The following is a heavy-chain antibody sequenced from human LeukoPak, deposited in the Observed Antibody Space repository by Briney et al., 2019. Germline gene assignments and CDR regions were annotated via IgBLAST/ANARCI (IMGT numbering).Heavy chain of an antibody. CDR1: GFTFSSYW. J-gene: IGHJ3*02. CDR3: ARSGAMIVVPDAFDI. V-gene: IGHV3-7*01. Sequence: PGGSLRLSCAASGFTFSSYWMSWVRQAPGKGLEWVANIKQDGGEKYYVDSVKGRFTISRDNAKNSLYLQMNSLRAEDTAVYYCARSGAMIVVPDAFDIWGQGTMVTVSS. D-gene: IGHD3-22*01. CDR2: IKQDGGEK.